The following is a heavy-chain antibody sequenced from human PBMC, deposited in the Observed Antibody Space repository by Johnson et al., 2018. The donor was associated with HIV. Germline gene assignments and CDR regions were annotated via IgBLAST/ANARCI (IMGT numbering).Heavy chain of an antibody. V-gene: IGHV3-49*04. CDR2: IRSHAYGGTT. CDR1: GFTFGDYA. J-gene: IGHJ3*02. Sequence: VQLVESGGGLVQPGRSLRLSCTASGFTFGDYAMSWVRQATGKGLEWVGFIRSHAYGGTTEYAASVKGRFTISRDDSKNTLYLQMNSLKTEDTAVYYCTTLRLLDIWGQGTMVTVSS. CDR3: TTLRLLDI. D-gene: IGHD6-25*01.